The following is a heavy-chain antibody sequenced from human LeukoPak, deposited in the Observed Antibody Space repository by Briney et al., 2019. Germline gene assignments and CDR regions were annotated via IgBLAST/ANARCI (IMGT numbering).Heavy chain of an antibody. V-gene: IGHV3-7*01. CDR3: ARGSDPYFPYYFDY. J-gene: IGHJ4*02. CDR1: GFTFSSYW. Sequence: TGGSLRLSCAASGFTFSSYWMSWVRQAPGKGLEWMANIKQDGSEKYYVDSVKGRFTISRDNAKNSQYLQMNSLRAEDTAVYYCARGSDPYFPYYFDYWGQGTLVTVSS. CDR2: IKQDGSEK. D-gene: IGHD2-21*01.